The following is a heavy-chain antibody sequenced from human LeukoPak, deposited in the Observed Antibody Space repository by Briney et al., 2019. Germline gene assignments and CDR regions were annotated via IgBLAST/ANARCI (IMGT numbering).Heavy chain of an antibody. Sequence: ASVKVSSKASGYTFTSYGISWVRQAPGQGLEWMGWISAYNGNTNYAQKLQGRVTMTTDTSTSTAYMELRSLRSDDTAVYYCARVRYCSSTSCPDYYHYYMDVWGKGTTVTVSS. V-gene: IGHV1-18*01. D-gene: IGHD2-2*01. CDR1: GYTFTSYG. J-gene: IGHJ6*03. CDR3: ARVRYCSSTSCPDYYHYYMDV. CDR2: ISAYNGNT.